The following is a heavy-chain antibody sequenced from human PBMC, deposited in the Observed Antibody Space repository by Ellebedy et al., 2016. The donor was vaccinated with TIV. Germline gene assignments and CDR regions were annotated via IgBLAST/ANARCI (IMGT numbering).Heavy chain of an antibody. CDR2: IYYGGGI. CDR1: GGSINSYY. Sequence: MPGGSLRLSCNVSGGSINSYYWNWIRQPPGRGLEWIGYIYYGGGINYNPSLKGRVTLSLDTSKNHFSLNLTSVTAADTAVYYCARPYGSGWLGRSAFDIWGQGTLVTVSS. CDR3: ARPYGSGWLGRSAFDI. J-gene: IGHJ3*02. D-gene: IGHD6-19*01. V-gene: IGHV4-59*12.